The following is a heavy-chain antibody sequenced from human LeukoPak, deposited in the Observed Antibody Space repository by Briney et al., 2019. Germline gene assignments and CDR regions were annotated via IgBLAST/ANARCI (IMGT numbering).Heavy chain of an antibody. CDR3: ARDYGSGPTIDFDY. V-gene: IGHV3-7*01. CDR1: GFTFSSYW. D-gene: IGHD6-19*01. J-gene: IGHJ4*02. CDR2: IKQDGSEQ. Sequence: GGSLRLSCAASGFTFSSYWMSWVRQAPGKGLEWVANIKQDGSEQYYVDSVKGRFTISRDNAKNSLYLQMNSLRVEDTAVYYCARDYGSGPTIDFDYWGQGTLVTVSS.